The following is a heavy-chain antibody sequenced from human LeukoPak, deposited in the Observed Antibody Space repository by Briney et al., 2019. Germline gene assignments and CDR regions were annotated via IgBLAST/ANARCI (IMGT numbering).Heavy chain of an antibody. CDR2: IYSNGNT. J-gene: IGHJ3*02. V-gene: IGHV4-59*01. D-gene: IGHD1-26*01. Sequence: PSETLSLTCIVSGGSFSSSYWSWIRQPPGKGQEWIAYIYSNGNTNSNPSLKSRVTIAVDTSQSQFSLKLSSVTAADTAVYYCARGLVGLTPHAGVFQIWGQGTKVTVSS. CDR1: GGSFSSSY. CDR3: ARGLVGLTPHAGVFQI.